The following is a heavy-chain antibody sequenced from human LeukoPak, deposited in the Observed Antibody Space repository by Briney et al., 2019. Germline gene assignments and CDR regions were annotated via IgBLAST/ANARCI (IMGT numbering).Heavy chain of an antibody. Sequence: ASVKVSCKASGYTLSGYYMHWVRQAPGQGLEWMGWINPNSGGTNYAQKFQGRVTMTRDTSISTAYMELSRLRSDDTAVYYCATPVAPIVVVPAALYGMDVWGQGTTVTVSS. J-gene: IGHJ6*02. CDR2: INPNSGGT. CDR1: GYTLSGYY. CDR3: ATPVAPIVVVPAALYGMDV. V-gene: IGHV1-2*02. D-gene: IGHD2-2*01.